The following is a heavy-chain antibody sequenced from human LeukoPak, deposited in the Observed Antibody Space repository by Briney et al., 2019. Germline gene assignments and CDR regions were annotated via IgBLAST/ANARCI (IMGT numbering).Heavy chain of an antibody. V-gene: IGHV1-69*04. CDR3: AREELPATLIDY. Sequence: ASVKVSCKASGGTFSSYAISWVRQAPGQGLEWMGRIIPILGIANYAQKFQCRVTITADKSTSTAYMELSSLRSEDTAVYYCAREELPATLIDYWGQGTLVTVSS. J-gene: IGHJ4*02. CDR1: GGTFSSYA. CDR2: IIPILGIA. D-gene: IGHD1-26*01.